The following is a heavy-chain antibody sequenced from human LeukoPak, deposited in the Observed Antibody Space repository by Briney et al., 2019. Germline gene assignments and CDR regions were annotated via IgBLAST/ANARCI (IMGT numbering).Heavy chain of an antibody. Sequence: SETLSLTCAVYGGSFRGYYWSWIRQPPGKGLEWIGEINHSGGTNYNPSLKSRVTISVDTSKNQFSLKLSSVTAADTAVYYCARRQAAAGTSVWGQGTLVTVSS. D-gene: IGHD6-13*01. CDR1: GGSFRGYY. J-gene: IGHJ4*02. CDR2: INHSGGT. V-gene: IGHV4-34*01. CDR3: ARRQAAAGTSV.